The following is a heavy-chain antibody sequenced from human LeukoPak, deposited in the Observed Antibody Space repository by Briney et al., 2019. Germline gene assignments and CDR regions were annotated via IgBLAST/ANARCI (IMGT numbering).Heavy chain of an antibody. CDR2: IYTSGST. D-gene: IGHD6-19*01. V-gene: IGHV4-61*02. J-gene: IGHJ6*03. Sequence: SQTLSLTCTVSGGSLSSGSYYWSWIRQPAGQGLEWIGRIYTSGSTTCNPSLKSRVTISVDTSKNQFSLQLSSVTAADTAVYCCARVCKGIAVAGKDLYYYYYYMDVWGKGTTVTISS. CDR3: ARVCKGIAVAGKDLYYYYYYMDV. CDR1: GGSLSSGSYY.